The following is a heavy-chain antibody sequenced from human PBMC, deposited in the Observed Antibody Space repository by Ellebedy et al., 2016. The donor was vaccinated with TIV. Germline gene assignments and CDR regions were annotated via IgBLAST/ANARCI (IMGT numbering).Heavy chain of an antibody. J-gene: IGHJ4*02. Sequence: PGGSLRLSCVASGFTFRSYAMCWVRQAPGKGLEWVSTISDSGGNTHFPDSVTGRFTISRDNSKNTLYLQMSSLRAEDTAVYYCVPRMVVAFEYWGQGTLVTVSS. V-gene: IGHV3-23*01. CDR1: GFTFRSYA. CDR3: VPRMVVAFEY. D-gene: IGHD2-21*01. CDR2: ISDSGGNT.